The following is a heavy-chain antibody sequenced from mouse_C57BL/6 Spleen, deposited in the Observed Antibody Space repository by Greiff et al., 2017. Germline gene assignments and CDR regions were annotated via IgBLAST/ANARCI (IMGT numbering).Heavy chain of an antibody. Sequence: QVQLKQSGPELVKPGASVKISCKASGYTFTDYYINWVKQRPGQGLEWIGWIFPGSGSTYYNEKFKGKATLTVDKSSSTAYMLLSSLTSEDSAVYFCARRGIIGITTVLDYWGQGTTLTVSS. CDR2: IFPGSGST. CDR1: GYTFTDYY. V-gene: IGHV1-75*01. J-gene: IGHJ2*01. CDR3: ARRGIIGITTVLDY. D-gene: IGHD1-1*01.